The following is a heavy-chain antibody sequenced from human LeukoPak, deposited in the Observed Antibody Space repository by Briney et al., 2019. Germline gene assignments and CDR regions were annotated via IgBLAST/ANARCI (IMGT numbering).Heavy chain of an antibody. CDR1: GFTFSSYW. D-gene: IGHD4-23*01. J-gene: IGHJ4*02. CDR3: ARGRPHGNDY. V-gene: IGHV3-74*01. Sequence: GGSLRLSCAASGFTFSSYWMNWVRQAPGKGLVWVSRIASDGTSTTYADSVKGRFSISRDNAKNTLYLQMNSLRVEDTAVYYCARGRPHGNDYWGQGTLVTVSS. CDR2: IASDGTST.